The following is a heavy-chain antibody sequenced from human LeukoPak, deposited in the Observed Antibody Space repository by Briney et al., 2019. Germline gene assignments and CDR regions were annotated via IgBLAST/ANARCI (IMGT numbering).Heavy chain of an antibody. V-gene: IGHV4-34*01. CDR2: INHSGST. J-gene: IGHJ5*02. D-gene: IGHD4-11*01. CDR3: ARRPVRYSNYDRCWFDP. CDR1: GGSFSGYY. Sequence: SETLSLSCAVSGGSFSGYYRSWIRQPPGKGLEWVGEINHSGSTNYNPALKSRVTISVDTTNNQFSPKLSSVTHADTDVYYCARRPVRYSNYDRCWFDPWGQGTLVTVSS.